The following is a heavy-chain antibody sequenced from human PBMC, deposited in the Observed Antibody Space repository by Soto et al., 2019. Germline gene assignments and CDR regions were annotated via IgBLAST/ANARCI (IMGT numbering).Heavy chain of an antibody. J-gene: IGHJ4*02. V-gene: IGHV3-23*01. CDR3: GPGDYYYTSGFYLAY. CDR1: GSTFSSYA. CDR2: ISGNSGST. D-gene: IGHD3-22*01. Sequence: GGSLRLSCAASGSTFSSYAVSWVRQAPGKGLEWVSGISGNSGSTYYADSVKGRFTISRDTSKNTLYLQMNSLRAEDTAVYYCGPGDYYYTSGFYLAYWGQGTLVTVSS.